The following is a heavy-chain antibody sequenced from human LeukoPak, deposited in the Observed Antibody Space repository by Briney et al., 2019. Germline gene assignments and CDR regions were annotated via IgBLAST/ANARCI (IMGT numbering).Heavy chain of an antibody. V-gene: IGHV3-23*01. CDR1: GFTFSLFA. J-gene: IGHJ4*02. CDR3: AKDGYNYDSSGHFDY. Sequence: QPGGSLRLSCAASGFTFSLFAMHWVRQAPGKGLEGGSAISGSGGATYHEDPDSVKGRFTISRENYKNALYLEINNLRAEDTAIYYCAKDGYNYDSSGHFDYWGQGTLVTVSS. CDR2: ISGSGGAT. D-gene: IGHD3-22*01.